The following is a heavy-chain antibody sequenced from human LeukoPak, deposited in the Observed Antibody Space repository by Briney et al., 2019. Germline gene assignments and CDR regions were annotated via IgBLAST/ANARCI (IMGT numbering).Heavy chain of an antibody. J-gene: IGHJ5*02. CDR1: GFSFSSFA. V-gene: IGHV3-23*01. CDR2: ISGGHYAT. Sequence: PGGSLRLSCAASGFSFSSFAMTWVRQAPGKGLEWVSSISGGHYATYNTDSVKGRFTISRDNAKNTLYLQMNSLRADDTAIYYCTKDSNGDYIGAFDPWGQGTLVPVSS. CDR3: TKDSNGDYIGAFDP. D-gene: IGHD4-17*01.